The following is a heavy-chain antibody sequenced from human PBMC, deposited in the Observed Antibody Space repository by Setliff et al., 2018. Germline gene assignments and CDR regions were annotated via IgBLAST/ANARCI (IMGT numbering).Heavy chain of an antibody. CDR2: SSHSGST. V-gene: IGHV4-34*01. CDR3: ARINFYVSSGFYYASDY. Sequence: SETLSLTCSVYGESFSNNYWSWIRQPPGKGLEWIGESSHSGSTSYSPSLKSRLTMSVDTSKNQFSLQLTSVTAADTAVYYCARINFYVSSGFYYASDYWGQGTLVTVSS. CDR1: GESFSNNY. D-gene: IGHD3-22*01. J-gene: IGHJ4*02.